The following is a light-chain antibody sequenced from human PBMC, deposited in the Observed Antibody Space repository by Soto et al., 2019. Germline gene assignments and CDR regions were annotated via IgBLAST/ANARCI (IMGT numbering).Light chain of an antibody. CDR2: DVS. V-gene: IGLV2-14*01. J-gene: IGLJ1*01. CDR1: SSDVGGYNY. Sequence: QSALTQPASVSGSPGQSITISCTGTSSDVGGYNYVSWYQQHPGKAPKLMIYDVSNRPSGVSNRFSGSKSGNTASPTISGLQAEDEADYYCSSYTSSSLYVFGTGTKLTV. CDR3: SSYTSSSLYV.